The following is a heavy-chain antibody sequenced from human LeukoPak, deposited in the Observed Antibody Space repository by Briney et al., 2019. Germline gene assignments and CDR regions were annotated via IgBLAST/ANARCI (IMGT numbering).Heavy chain of an antibody. V-gene: IGHV3-74*01. CDR2: INREGSST. D-gene: IGHD2-15*01. CDR1: GLTFSSYW. J-gene: IGHJ4*02. Sequence: GGSLRLSCAVSGLTFSSYWMHWVRQAPGKGLVWVSRINREGSSTSYADSVKGRFTISRDNAKNTLYLQMNSLRAEDTAVYYCASRDQSCSGDTCYPIDYWGQGALVTVSS. CDR3: ASRDQSCSGDTCYPIDY.